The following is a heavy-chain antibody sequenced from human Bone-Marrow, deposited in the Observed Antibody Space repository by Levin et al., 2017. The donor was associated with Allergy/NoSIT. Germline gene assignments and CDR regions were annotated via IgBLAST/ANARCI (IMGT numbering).Heavy chain of an antibody. CDR1: GFPFSAFA. D-gene: IGHD2-15*01. CDR3: VRDSGFSSSYGGLSRITKYYYDGLDV. CDR2: ISDDGKNQ. Sequence: PGGSLRLSCVASGFPFSAFAMTWVRQAPGKGLEWVAIISDDGKNQYFADSVWGRFSLSRDNSKNTVTLQMDNLRGDDTAVYFCVRDSGFSSSYGGLSRITKYYYDGLDVWGQGTSVFVS. J-gene: IGHJ6*01. V-gene: IGHV3-30*04.